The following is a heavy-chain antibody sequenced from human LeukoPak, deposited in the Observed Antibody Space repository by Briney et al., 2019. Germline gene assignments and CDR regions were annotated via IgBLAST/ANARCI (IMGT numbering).Heavy chain of an antibody. CDR2: IYNDGAT. J-gene: IGHJ4*02. V-gene: IGHV3-66*02. D-gene: IGHD5-18*01. Sequence: GGSLRLSCVVSGFTFSGNHMNWVRQAPGKGLEWVSVIYNDGATYYADSVKGRFTISRDNSKNTLYLQLNSLKPEDTAIYYCARDPGHGYGHFDYWGQGTLVTVSS. CDR3: ARDPGHGYGHFDY. CDR1: GFTFSGNH.